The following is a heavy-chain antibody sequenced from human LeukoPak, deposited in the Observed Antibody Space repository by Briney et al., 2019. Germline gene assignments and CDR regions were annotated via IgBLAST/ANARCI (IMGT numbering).Heavy chain of an antibody. J-gene: IGHJ5*02. CDR3: ARTYNWFDP. Sequence: PSQTLSLTCTVSDASISSDSYSWNWIRQPAGKGLEYIGRIYTSGSTNYNPSLKSRVTISVDTSKNQFSLKLSSVTAADTAVYYCARTYNWFDPWGQGTLVTVSS. CDR1: DASISSDSYS. CDR2: IYTSGST. V-gene: IGHV4-61*02.